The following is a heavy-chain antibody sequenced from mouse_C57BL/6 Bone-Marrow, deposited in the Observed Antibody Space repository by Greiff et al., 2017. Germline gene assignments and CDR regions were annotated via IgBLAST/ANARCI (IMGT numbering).Heavy chain of an antibody. V-gene: IGHV14-4*01. CDR2: IDPENGDT. J-gene: IGHJ1*03. Sequence: EVQLQQSGAELVRPGASVKLSCTASGFNIKDDYMHWVKQRPEQGLEWIGWIDPENGDTEYASKFQGKATITEDTSSNTAYLQLSSLTSEDTAVYYCTTELPYFDVWGTGTTVTVSS. D-gene: IGHD1-1*01. CDR1: GFNIKDDY. CDR3: TTELPYFDV.